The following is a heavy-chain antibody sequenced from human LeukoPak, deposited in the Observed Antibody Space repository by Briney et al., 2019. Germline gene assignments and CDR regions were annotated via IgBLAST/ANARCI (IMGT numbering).Heavy chain of an antibody. D-gene: IGHD3-9*01. V-gene: IGHV4-34*01. CDR1: GGSFSGYY. J-gene: IGHJ4*02. CDR3: ARLLLTGYYPTDY. CDR2: INHSGST. Sequence: SETLSLTCAVYGGSFSGYYWSWIRQPPGKGLEWIGGINHSGSTNYNPSLKSRVTISVDTSKNQFSLKLSSVTAADTAVYYCARLLLTGYYPTDYWGQGTLVTVSS.